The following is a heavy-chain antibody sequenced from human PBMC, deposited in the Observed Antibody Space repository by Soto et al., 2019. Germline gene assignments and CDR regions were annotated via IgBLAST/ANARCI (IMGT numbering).Heavy chain of an antibody. V-gene: IGHV3-21*01. J-gene: IGHJ4*02. Sequence: EVQLMESGGGLVKPGGSLRISCAASGFTFSTYSMNWVRQAPGKGLEWVSSISSSSSHIFYSDSVKGRFTISRDNARNSLYLQMNSLRAEDTAVYYCARDLGRVRGVAEFDYLGRGTLVTVSS. CDR3: ARDLGRVRGVAEFDY. CDR2: ISSSSSHI. CDR1: GFTFSTYS. D-gene: IGHD3-10*01.